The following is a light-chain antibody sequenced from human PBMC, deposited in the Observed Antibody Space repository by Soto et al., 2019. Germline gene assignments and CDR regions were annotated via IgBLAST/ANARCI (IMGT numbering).Light chain of an antibody. CDR1: SSNIGAGYE. J-gene: IGLJ1*01. CDR3: QSYDSSLSGYV. V-gene: IGLV1-40*01. Sequence: QSVLTQPPSVSEAPGQRVTISCTGSSSNIGAGYEAHWYQQVPGTAPKLLIYENNNRPSGAPDRFSGSKSGTSASLAITGLQDEDVAEYCCQSYDSSLSGYVFGTGTKLTVL. CDR2: ENN.